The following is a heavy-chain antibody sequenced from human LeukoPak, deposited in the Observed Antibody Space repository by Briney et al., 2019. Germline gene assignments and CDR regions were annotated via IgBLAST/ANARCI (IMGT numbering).Heavy chain of an antibody. D-gene: IGHD6-13*01. J-gene: IGHJ4*02. Sequence: GGSLRLSCAASGFTLSSFTMSWARQAPGKGLEWVSVISGSGGSTYYTDSVKGRFTISRDNSKNTLYLQMNSLRAEDTAVYFCAKQSAGRSTWYSLHFDYWGEGTRVTVSS. CDR3: AKQSAGRSTWYSLHFDY. CDR1: GFTLSSFT. CDR2: ISGSGGST. V-gene: IGHV3-23*01.